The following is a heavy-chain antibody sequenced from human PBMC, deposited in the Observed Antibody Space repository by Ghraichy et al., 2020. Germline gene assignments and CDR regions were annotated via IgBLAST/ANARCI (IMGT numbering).Heavy chain of an antibody. V-gene: IGHV3-7*01. D-gene: IGHD3-10*02. CDR3: ARDVRWFDY. CDR2: IKQVGSEI. CDR1: GFTFSDYW. Sequence: GGSLRLSCVASGFTFSDYWMTWVRQAPGKGLEWVGDIKQVGSEIKYVDSVRGRFTISRDNARNSVYLQMNSLRADDTGVYYCARDVRWFDYWGQGTLVGVSS. J-gene: IGHJ4*02.